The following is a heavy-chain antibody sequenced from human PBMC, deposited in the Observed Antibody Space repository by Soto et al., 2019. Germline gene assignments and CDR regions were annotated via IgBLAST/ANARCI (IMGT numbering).Heavy chain of an antibody. J-gene: IGHJ2*01. V-gene: IGHV1-69*06. CDR3: ARDSTTAWYFDL. D-gene: IGHD1-26*01. CDR1: GGTFSSYA. Sequence: SVKVSCKASGGTFSSYAISWVRQAPGQGLEWMGGTIPIFGTANYAQKFQGRVTITADKSTSTAYMELSSLRSEDTAVYYCARDSTTAWYFDLWGRGTLVTVSS. CDR2: TIPIFGTA.